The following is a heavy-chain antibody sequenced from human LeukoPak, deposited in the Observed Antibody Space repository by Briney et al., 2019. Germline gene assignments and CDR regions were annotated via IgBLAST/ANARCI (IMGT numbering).Heavy chain of an antibody. Sequence: GGSLRLSCAASGFTFSRYWMHWVRQAPGKGLVWVSRINTDGSSTSYADSVKGRFTISRDNAKNSLYLQMNSLRAEDTAVYYCARGYSYGERYFDYWGQGTLVTVSS. CDR1: GFTFSRYW. CDR2: INTDGSST. V-gene: IGHV3-74*01. D-gene: IGHD5-18*01. J-gene: IGHJ4*02. CDR3: ARGYSYGERYFDY.